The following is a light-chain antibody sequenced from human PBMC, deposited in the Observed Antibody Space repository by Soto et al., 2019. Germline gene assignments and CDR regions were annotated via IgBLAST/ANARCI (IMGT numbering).Light chain of an antibody. CDR2: QDN. V-gene: IGLV3-1*01. J-gene: IGLJ2*01. CDR1: KLGDKY. Sequence: SYELTQPPSVSVSPGQTASITCSGDKLGDKYACWYQQKPGQSPVLVIYQDNKRPSGIPERFSGSNSENTATLTISGTQAMDEADYYCQAWDSSTAVFGGGTKLTVL. CDR3: QAWDSSTAV.